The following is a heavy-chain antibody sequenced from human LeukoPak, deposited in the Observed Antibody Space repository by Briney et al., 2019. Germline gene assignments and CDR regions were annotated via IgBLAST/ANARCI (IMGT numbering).Heavy chain of an antibody. V-gene: IGHV4-59*08. J-gene: IGHJ6*01. CDR2: VYYSGTT. D-gene: IGHD3-10*01. Sequence: SETLSLTCTVSGGSISTYYWSWIRQPPGKGLEWLGYVYYSGTTNYNPSFKGRVTISMDTPLNQFSLKMRSVTAADTAVYYCARGSSYFAVDVWGQGTTVTVSA. CDR3: ARGSSYFAVDV. CDR1: GGSISTYY.